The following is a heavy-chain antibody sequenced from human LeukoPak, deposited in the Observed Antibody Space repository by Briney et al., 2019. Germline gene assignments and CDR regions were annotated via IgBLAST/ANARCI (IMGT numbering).Heavy chain of an antibody. CDR2: ISSSSSYI. J-gene: IGHJ4*02. CDR3: ARDGLWFGETDY. Sequence: PGGSLRLSCAASGFTFSSYSMNWVRQAPGKGLEWVSSISSSSSYIYYADSVKGRFTISRDNAKNSLYLQMNSLRAEDTAVYYCARDGLWFGETDYWGQGTLVTVSS. V-gene: IGHV3-21*01. CDR1: GFTFSSYS. D-gene: IGHD3-10*01.